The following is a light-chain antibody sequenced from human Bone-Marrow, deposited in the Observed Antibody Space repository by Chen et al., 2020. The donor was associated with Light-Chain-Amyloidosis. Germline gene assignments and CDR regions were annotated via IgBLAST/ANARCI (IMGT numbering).Light chain of an antibody. CDR1: SSDVGGDNH. J-gene: IGLJ1*01. Sequence: QSALTQPASVSGSPGQSITISCTGTSSDVGGDNHVSWYQQHPDKAPKLIIYEVNNRPSLVPDRFSGSKSDNTASLTISGLQTEDESDYFCRSYTITNTLVFGSGTRVTVL. V-gene: IGLV2-14*01. CDR2: EVN. CDR3: RSYTITNTLV.